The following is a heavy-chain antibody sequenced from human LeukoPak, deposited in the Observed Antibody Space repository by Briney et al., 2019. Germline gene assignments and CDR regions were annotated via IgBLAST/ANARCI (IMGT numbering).Heavy chain of an antibody. J-gene: IGHJ4*02. CDR2: MNSDGSST. Sequence: GGSLRLSSAASGFTFSTSVMHWVRQAPGKGLVWVSRMNSDGSSTNYADSVKGRFTISRDNAKNTLYLQMNSLRAEDTAVYYCARETNNCFDYWGQGTLVTVSS. V-gene: IGHV3-74*01. CDR1: GFTFSTSV. D-gene: IGHD1/OR15-1a*01. CDR3: ARETNNCFDY.